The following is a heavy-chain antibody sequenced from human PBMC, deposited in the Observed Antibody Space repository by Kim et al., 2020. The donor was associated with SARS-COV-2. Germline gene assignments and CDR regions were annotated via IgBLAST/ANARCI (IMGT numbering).Heavy chain of an antibody. CDR3: AREAAYYDSSGYYFPRGAFDI. CDR1: GGSISSYY. Sequence: SETLSLTCTVSGGSISSYYWSWIRQPPGKGLEWIGYIYYSGSTNYNPSLKSRVTISVDTSKNQFSLKLSSVTAADTAVYYCAREAAYYDSSGYYFPRGAFDIWGQGTMVTVSS. CDR2: IYYSGST. V-gene: IGHV4-59*01. D-gene: IGHD3-22*01. J-gene: IGHJ3*02.